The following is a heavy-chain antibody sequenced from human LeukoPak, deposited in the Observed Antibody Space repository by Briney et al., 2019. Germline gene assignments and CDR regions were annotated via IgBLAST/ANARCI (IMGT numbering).Heavy chain of an antibody. J-gene: IGHJ3*02. CDR1: CGSISSSGYN. CDR3: ARHTRPGYGGYGNAFDI. CDR2: LYDSGST. Sequence: SETLSPTCTVSCGSISSSGYNSDWIRQPPWKGPELMGNLYDSGSTYYDPYVKSRVTISVDTSNNRFSLKLSSVTAADTAVYYCARHTRPGYGGYGNAFDIWGQGTMVTVSS. D-gene: IGHD5-12*01. V-gene: IGHV4-39*01.